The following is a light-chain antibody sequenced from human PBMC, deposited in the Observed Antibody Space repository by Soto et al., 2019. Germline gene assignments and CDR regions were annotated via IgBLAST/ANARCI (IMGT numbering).Light chain of an antibody. CDR1: QSVKVY. J-gene: IGKJ1*01. CDR2: DAS. V-gene: IGKV3-11*01. Sequence: VRTLSRATLFVSTGEGATLSCRTSQSVKVYLAWYQHKPGQAPRLLIYDASTRAPGIPARFSGSGSGTDFILTISILEPEAFAVYYCKQRNNGTGVTFGQGTKVDNK. CDR3: KQRNNGTGVT.